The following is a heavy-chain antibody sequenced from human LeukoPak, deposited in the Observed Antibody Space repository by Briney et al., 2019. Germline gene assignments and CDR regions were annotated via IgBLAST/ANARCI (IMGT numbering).Heavy chain of an antibody. Sequence: PSQTLSLTCTVSGDSMTSGSYYWSWIRQPAGKGLEWIGRVYTGGSATYNPSLKSRVTLSVDTSNNQVSLRLTSVTAADTAVYYCARDDSGSFPPIFDHWGQGFQVTVSS. CDR1: GDSMTSGSYY. J-gene: IGHJ4*02. V-gene: IGHV4-61*02. CDR3: ARDDSGSFPPIFDH. D-gene: IGHD1-26*01. CDR2: VYTGGSA.